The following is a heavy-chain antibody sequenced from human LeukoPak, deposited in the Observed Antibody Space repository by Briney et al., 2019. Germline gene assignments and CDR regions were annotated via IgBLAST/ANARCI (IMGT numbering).Heavy chain of an antibody. CDR3: ARVLLREQWLAPAFDI. CDR2: INPNSGGT. V-gene: IGHV1-2*02. D-gene: IGHD6-19*01. Sequence: ASVKVSCKASGYTFTGYYMHWVRQAPGQGLEWMAWINPNSGGTNYAQKFQGRVTMTRDTPISTAYMELSRLRSDDTAVYYCARVLLREQWLAPAFDIWGQGTMVTVSS. CDR1: GYTFTGYY. J-gene: IGHJ3*02.